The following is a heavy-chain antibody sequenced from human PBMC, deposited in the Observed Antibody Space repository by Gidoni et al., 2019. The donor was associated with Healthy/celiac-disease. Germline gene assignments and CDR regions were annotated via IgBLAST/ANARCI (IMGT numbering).Heavy chain of an antibody. D-gene: IGHD5-12*01. Sequence: HVQLQPSGPGLVKPSQTLSLTCPISGDSVPSNSAPWNWIRQSPSRGLEWLGRTYYRSKWYNDYAVSVKSRITINPDTSKNQFSLQLNSVTPEDTAVYYCARDPRLLYSGYDFYYYGMDVWGQGTTVTVSS. CDR3: ARDPRLLYSGYDFYYYGMDV. J-gene: IGHJ6*02. CDR2: TYYRSKWYN. V-gene: IGHV6-1*01. CDR1: GDSVPSNSAP.